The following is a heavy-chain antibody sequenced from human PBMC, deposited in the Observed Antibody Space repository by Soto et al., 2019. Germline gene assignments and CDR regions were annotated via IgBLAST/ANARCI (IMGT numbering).Heavy chain of an antibody. V-gene: IGHV3-7*01. Sequence: PGGSLRLSCVASQFTFTRYWMGWLRQAPGRGLEWVATIKQDGTEKYYLESVKGRFTISRDNAKSSLYLQMDNLRAEDTAINYCTRAFEQTWLQCKQFDYWGQGTTVTVSS. D-gene: IGHD4-4*01. CDR3: TRAFEQTWLQCKQFDY. J-gene: IGHJ4*02. CDR1: QFTFTRYW. CDR2: IKQDGTEK.